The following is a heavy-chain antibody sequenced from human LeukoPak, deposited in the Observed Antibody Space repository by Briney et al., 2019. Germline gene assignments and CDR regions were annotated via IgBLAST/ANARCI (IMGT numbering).Heavy chain of an antibody. V-gene: IGHV3-23*01. CDR3: ARDSLSAAPSSDY. Sequence: GGSLRLSCAASGFTFSSYAMSWVRQAPGKGLEWVSAIRGIRGTYSTEYADSVKDRFTISRDNAKNSLYLQMNSLRAEDTAVYYCARDSLSAAPSSDYWGQGTLVTVSS. CDR1: GFTFSSYA. CDR2: IRGIRGTYST. J-gene: IGHJ4*02. D-gene: IGHD2-2*01.